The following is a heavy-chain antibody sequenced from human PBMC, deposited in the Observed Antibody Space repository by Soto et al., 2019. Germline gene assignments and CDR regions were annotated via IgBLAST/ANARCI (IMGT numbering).Heavy chain of an antibody. CDR3: AIMNRRSLRWIENSGCDSTGEFAS. CDR1: GFTLSTYS. Sequence: EVQLVESGGGLVQPGASLSLSCAASGFTLSTYSMHWLRQAPGKGLVWVSRINSDGGDTNYADSVQGRFTISRDSAKNTLYLQMSGLRSEETAVQYCAIMNRRSLRWIENSGCDSTGEFASWGQGTLVTVSS. D-gene: IGHD5-12*01. J-gene: IGHJ4*02. CDR2: INSDGGDT. V-gene: IGHV3-74*01.